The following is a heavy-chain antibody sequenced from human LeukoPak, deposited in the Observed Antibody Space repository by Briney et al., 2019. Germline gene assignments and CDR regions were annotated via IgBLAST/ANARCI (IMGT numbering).Heavy chain of an antibody. V-gene: IGHV4-30-4*01. D-gene: IGHD3/OR15-3a*01. CDR3: ARAMTFHNWFNP. J-gene: IGHJ5*02. CDR2: FYFSEST. CDR1: GVPISSGDYY. Sequence: PSQTLSLTCTVSGVPISSGDYYWSWIRQPPGKGLEWIGYFYFSESTFYNPSLRSRVTISGDTSKNQLSLKLSSVTAADTAVYYCARAMTFHNWFNPWGQGTLVTVSS.